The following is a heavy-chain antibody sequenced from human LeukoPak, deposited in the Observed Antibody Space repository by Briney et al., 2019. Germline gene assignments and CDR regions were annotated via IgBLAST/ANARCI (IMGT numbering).Heavy chain of an antibody. Sequence: GESLKISCKGSGYSFTSYWLGWVRQVPGKGLEWMGIIYPGDSDTRYSPSFQGQVTISADKSISTAYLQWSSLKASDTAMYYGARRGYSGYDSPPGNWFDPWGQGTLVTVSS. D-gene: IGHD5-12*01. CDR3: ARRGYSGYDSPPGNWFDP. J-gene: IGHJ5*02. CDR1: GYSFTSYW. V-gene: IGHV5-51*01. CDR2: IYPGDSDT.